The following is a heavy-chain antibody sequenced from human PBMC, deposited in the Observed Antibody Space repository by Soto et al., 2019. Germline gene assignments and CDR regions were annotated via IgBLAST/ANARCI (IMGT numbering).Heavy chain of an antibody. V-gene: IGHV3-23*01. D-gene: IGHD2-2*01. CDR3: AKEKVVPAAYYYYYYGMDV. Sequence: EVQLLESGGGLVQPGGSLRLSCAASGFTFSSYAMSWVRQAPGKGLEWVSAISGSGGSTYYADSVKGRFTISRDNSKNTLYLQMNSLRAEDTAVYYCAKEKVVPAAYYYYYYGMDVWGQGTTVTVSS. J-gene: IGHJ6*02. CDR1: GFTFSSYA. CDR2: ISGSGGST.